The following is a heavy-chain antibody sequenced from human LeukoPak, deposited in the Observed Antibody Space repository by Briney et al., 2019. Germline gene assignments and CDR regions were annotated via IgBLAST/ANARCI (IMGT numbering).Heavy chain of an antibody. CDR1: GFSFSNYW. D-gene: IGHD3-10*01. Sequence: GGSLRLSCAASGFSFSNYWMHWVRQAPGKGLVWVSRINSDGSSTTYADSVKGRFTISRDNSKNTLYLLMNSLRTEDTAVYYCARDPLYYGSGSFDYWGQGTLVTVSS. J-gene: IGHJ4*02. CDR3: ARDPLYYGSGSFDY. CDR2: INSDGSST. V-gene: IGHV3-74*01.